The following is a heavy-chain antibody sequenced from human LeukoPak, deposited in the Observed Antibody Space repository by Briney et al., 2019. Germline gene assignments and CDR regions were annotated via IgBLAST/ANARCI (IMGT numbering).Heavy chain of an antibody. CDR1: GGSFSGYY. CDR2: INHSGST. CDR3: ARALGAAAAGRRWFDP. Sequence: PSETLSLTCAVYGGSFSGYYWSWIRQPPGKGLEWIGEINHSGSTNYNPSLKSRVTISVDTSKNQFSLKLSSVTAAGTAVYYCARALGAAAAGRRWFDPWGQGTLVTVSS. D-gene: IGHD6-13*01. V-gene: IGHV4-34*01. J-gene: IGHJ5*02.